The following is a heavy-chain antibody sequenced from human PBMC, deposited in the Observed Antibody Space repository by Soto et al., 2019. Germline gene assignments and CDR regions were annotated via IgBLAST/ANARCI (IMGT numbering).Heavy chain of an antibody. CDR1: EYTFRNYD. CDR3: ASDISGGGDNRFDP. V-gene: IGHV1-8*01. J-gene: IGHJ5*02. CDR2: MHPNTGKT. Sequence: QVQLVQSGAEVKKPGASVKVSCKASEYTFRNYDINWVRQATGQGLEWMGWMHPNTGKTGYAQKFQGRVTLTRDPSTKTAYMELSSLRSEDTPIYYSASDISGGGDNRFDPWGQGTLVTV. D-gene: IGHD2-15*01.